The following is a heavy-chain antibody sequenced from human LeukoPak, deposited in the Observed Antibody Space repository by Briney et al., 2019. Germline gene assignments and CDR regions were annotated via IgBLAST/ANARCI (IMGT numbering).Heavy chain of an antibody. J-gene: IGHJ4*02. CDR2: IYYSGST. CDR1: GGSVSSYY. V-gene: IGHV4-59*02. Sequence: SETLSLTCTVSGGSVSSYYWSWIRQPPGKGLEWIGYIYYSGSTNYNPSLKSRVTISVDTSKNQFSLKLSSVTAADTAVYYCAREEVGFDYWGQGTLVTVSS. CDR3: AREEVGFDY.